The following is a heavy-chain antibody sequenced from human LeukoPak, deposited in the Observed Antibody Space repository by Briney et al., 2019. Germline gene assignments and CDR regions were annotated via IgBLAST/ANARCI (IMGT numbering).Heavy chain of an antibody. CDR2: ISSSSSTI. D-gene: IGHD3-10*01. J-gene: IGHJ4*02. CDR3: ARERWFGELFQYYFDY. Sequence: GGSLRLSCAASGFTFSSYSMNLVRQAPGKGLELVSYISSSSSTIYYADSVKGRFTISRDNAKNSLYLQMNSLRAEDTAVYYCARERWFGELFQYYFDYWGQGTLVTVSS. V-gene: IGHV3-48*01. CDR1: GFTFSSYS.